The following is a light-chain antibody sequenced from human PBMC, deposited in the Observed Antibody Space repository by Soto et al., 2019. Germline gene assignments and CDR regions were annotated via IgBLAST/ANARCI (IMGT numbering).Light chain of an antibody. CDR2: GAS. J-gene: IGKJ1*01. V-gene: IGKV3-20*01. CDR3: QQYAT. CDR1: QSIGDT. Sequence: EIVLTQSPRTLSLSQGERATLSCRASQSIGDTLAWYQQKPGQAPRIIIFGASGRATGIPDRFSGSGSGTDFTLTISRLEPEDFAVYYCQQYATFGQGTKVDIK.